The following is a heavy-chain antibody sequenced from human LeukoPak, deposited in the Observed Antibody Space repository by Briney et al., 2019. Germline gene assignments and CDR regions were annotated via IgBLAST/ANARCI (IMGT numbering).Heavy chain of an antibody. Sequence: GASVKVSCKASGYTFTSCGTSWVRQAPGQGLEWMGWISAYNGNTNYAQKLQGRVTMTTDTSTSTAYMELRSLRSDDTAVYYCARDLPTTLVEMATIRVDYWGQGTLVTVSS. D-gene: IGHD5-24*01. CDR3: ARDLPTTLVEMATIRVDY. CDR2: ISAYNGNT. J-gene: IGHJ4*02. CDR1: GYTFTSCG. V-gene: IGHV1-18*01.